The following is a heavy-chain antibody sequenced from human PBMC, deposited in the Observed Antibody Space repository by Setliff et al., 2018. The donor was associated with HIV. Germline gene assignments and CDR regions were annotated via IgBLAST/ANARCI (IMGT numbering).Heavy chain of an antibody. D-gene: IGHD6-13*01. Sequence: TLSLTCSVSGGSISTRSPYYWGWIRQPPGKGLEWIGSISYSGTTYYNPSLKSRVTISVDTSNNQFFLKLTSVTAADTAAYYCARGDHRIIAAAGSGWFDPWGQGTLVTVSS. J-gene: IGHJ5*02. CDR3: ARGDHRIIAAAGSGWFDP. CDR2: ISYSGTT. CDR1: GGSISTRSPYY. V-gene: IGHV4-39*01.